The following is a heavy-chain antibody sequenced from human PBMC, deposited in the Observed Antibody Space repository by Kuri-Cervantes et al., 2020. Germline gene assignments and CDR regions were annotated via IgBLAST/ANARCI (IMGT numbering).Heavy chain of an antibody. CDR1: GFSFSTYS. V-gene: IGHV3-69-1*01. D-gene: IGHD3-16*01. CDR3: ARWGYNYVWGSPFDY. Sequence: GGSLRLSCSASGFSFSTYSMKWVRQAPGKGLEWVSSISSSSAMYYADSVKGRFTISRDNAKNSLYLQMNSLRAEDTAVYYCARWGYNYVWGSPFDYWGQGSLVTVSS. J-gene: IGHJ4*02. CDR2: ISSSSAM.